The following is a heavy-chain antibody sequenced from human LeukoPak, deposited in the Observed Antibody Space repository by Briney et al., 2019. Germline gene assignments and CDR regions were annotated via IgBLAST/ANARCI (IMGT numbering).Heavy chain of an antibody. Sequence: SETLSLTCAVYGGSFSGYYWSWIRQPPGKGLEWIGEINHSGSTNYNPSLKSRVTISVDTSKNQFSPKLSSVTAADTAVYYCAREDIVVVPAAKKIADYFDYWGQGTLVTVSS. CDR1: GGSFSGYY. CDR2: INHSGST. V-gene: IGHV4-34*01. CDR3: AREDIVVVPAAKKIADYFDY. J-gene: IGHJ4*02. D-gene: IGHD2-2*01.